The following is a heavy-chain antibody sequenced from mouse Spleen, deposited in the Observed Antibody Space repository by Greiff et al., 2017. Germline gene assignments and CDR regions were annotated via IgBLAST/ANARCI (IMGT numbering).Heavy chain of an antibody. D-gene: IGHD1-1*01. Sequence: VQGVESGAELVKPGASVKLSCTASGFNIKDYYMHWVKQRTEQGLEWIGRIDPEDGETKYAPKFQGKATITADTSSNTAYLQLSSLTSEDTAVYYCASAYGSSLYAMDYWGQGTSVTVSS. CDR2: IDPEDGET. V-gene: IGHV14-2*01. J-gene: IGHJ4*01. CDR3: ASAYGSSLYAMDY. CDR1: GFNIKDYY.